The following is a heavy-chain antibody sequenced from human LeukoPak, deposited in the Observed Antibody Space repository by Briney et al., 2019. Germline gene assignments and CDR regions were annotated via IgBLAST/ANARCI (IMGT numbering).Heavy chain of an antibody. J-gene: IGHJ4*02. V-gene: IGHV3-30*18. D-gene: IGHD3-22*01. Sequence: GRSLRLSCAASGFTFSSYGMHWVRQAPGKGLEGVAVISYDGSNKYYADSVKGRFTISRDNSKNTLYLQMNSLRAEDTAVYYCAKDPAYDSIGYYTDYWGQGTLVTVSS. CDR1: GFTFSSYG. CDR2: ISYDGSNK. CDR3: AKDPAYDSIGYYTDY.